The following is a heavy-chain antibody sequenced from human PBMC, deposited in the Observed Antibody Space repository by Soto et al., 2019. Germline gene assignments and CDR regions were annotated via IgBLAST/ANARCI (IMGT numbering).Heavy chain of an antibody. CDR2: IIPIFGTA. CDR1: GGTFSSYA. V-gene: IGHV1-69*06. Sequence: SVKVSCKASGGTFSSYAISWVRQAPGQGLEWMGGIIPIFGTANYAQKFQGRVTITADKSTSTAYMELSSLRSEDTAVYYCARLEWSTNWFDPWGQGTLVTVSS. J-gene: IGHJ5*02. D-gene: IGHD3-3*01. CDR3: ARLEWSTNWFDP.